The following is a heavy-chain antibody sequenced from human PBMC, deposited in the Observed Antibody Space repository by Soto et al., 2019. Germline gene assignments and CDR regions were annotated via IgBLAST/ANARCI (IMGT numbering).Heavy chain of an antibody. D-gene: IGHD2-2*01. CDR1: GFTFSSYA. CDR3: ANLGLVPAAMHGWFDP. CDR2: ISGSGGST. Sequence: EVQLLESGGGLVQPGGSLRLSCAASGFTFSSYAMSWVRQAPGKGLEWVSAISGSGGSTYYADSVKGRFTISRDNSKNTLYLQMNSLRAEDTAVYYCANLGLVPAAMHGWFDPWGQGTLVTVSS. V-gene: IGHV3-23*01. J-gene: IGHJ5*02.